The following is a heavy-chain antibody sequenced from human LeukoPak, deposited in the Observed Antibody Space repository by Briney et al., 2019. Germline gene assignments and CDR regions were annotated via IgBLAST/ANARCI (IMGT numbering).Heavy chain of an antibody. V-gene: IGHV1-18*04. D-gene: IGHD2-2*01. J-gene: IGHJ6*03. Sequence: ASVKVSCKASGYTFTGYYMHWVRQAPGQGLEWMGWISAYNGNTNYAQKLQGRVTMTTDTSTSTAYMELRSLRSEDTAVYYCARGNCSSTSCYYYYYYYMDVWGKGTTVTVSS. CDR3: ARGNCSSTSCYYYYYYYMDV. CDR1: GYTFTGYY. CDR2: ISAYNGNT.